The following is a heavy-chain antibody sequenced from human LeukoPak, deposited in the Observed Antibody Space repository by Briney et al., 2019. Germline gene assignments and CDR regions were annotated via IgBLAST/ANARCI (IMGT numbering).Heavy chain of an antibody. CDR3: APYCSSTSCHAP. D-gene: IGHD2-2*01. CDR2: INPNSGGT. V-gene: IGHV1-2*02. J-gene: IGHJ4*02. CDR1: GYTFTGYY. Sequence: ASVKVSCKASGYTFTGYYMHWVRQAPGQGLEWMGWINPNSGGTNYAQKFQGRVTMTRDTSISTAYMELSRLRSDDTAAYYCAPYCSSTSCHAPWGQGTLVTVSS.